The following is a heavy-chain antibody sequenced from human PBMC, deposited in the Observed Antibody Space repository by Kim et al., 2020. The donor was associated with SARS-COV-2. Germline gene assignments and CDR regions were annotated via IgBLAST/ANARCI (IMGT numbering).Heavy chain of an antibody. J-gene: IGHJ5*02. CDR2: IYYSGST. CDR1: GGSISSYY. Sequence: SETLSLTCTVSGGSISSYYWSWIRQPPGKGLEWIGYIYYSGSTNYNPSLKSRVTISVDTSKNQFSLKLSSVTAADTAVYYCARTKYNWNYLWFDPWGQGT. V-gene: IGHV4-59*08. D-gene: IGHD1-7*01. CDR3: ARTKYNWNYLWFDP.